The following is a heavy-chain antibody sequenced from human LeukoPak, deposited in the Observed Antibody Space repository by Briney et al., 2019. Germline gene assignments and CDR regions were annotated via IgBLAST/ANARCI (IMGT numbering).Heavy chain of an antibody. D-gene: IGHD1-26*01. J-gene: IGHJ5*02. CDR2: INHSGST. V-gene: IGHV4-34*01. CDR1: GGSFSGYY. Sequence: SETLSLTCAVYGGSFSGYYWSWIRQPPGKGLEWIGEINHSGSTNYNPSLKSRVTISVDTSKNQISLKLSSVTAADTAVYYCARRPGSSGSFTKGLDWFDPWGQGTLVTVSS. CDR3: ARRPGSSGSFTKGLDWFDP.